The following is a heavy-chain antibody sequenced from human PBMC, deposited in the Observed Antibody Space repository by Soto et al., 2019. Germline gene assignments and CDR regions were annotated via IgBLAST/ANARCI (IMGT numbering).Heavy chain of an antibody. CDR2: ISYDGTKT. CDR1: GFTFSNYA. CDR3: ARVTGDRYYYYYMDV. Sequence: QLQLVESGGGVVQPGRSLRLSCAASGFTFSNYAMHWVRQAPGKGLEWVAGISYDGTKTYYADSVTGRFTVSRDNSKNTLYLQMNSLRVEDTAVYYCARVTGDRYYYYYMDVWGKGTTVTVSS. D-gene: IGHD7-27*01. J-gene: IGHJ6*03. V-gene: IGHV3-33*05.